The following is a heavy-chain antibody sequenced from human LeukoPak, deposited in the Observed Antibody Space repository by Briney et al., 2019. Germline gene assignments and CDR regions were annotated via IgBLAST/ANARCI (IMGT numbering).Heavy chain of an antibody. Sequence: ASVKVSCKASGYTFTGYYMHWVRQAPGQGLEWMGWINPNSGSTNYAQKFQGRVTMTRDTSISTAYMELSRLRSDDTAVYYCARDLDGLARHDYWGQGTLVTVSS. CDR1: GYTFTGYY. CDR2: INPNSGST. CDR3: ARDLDGLARHDY. J-gene: IGHJ4*02. V-gene: IGHV1-2*02. D-gene: IGHD5-24*01.